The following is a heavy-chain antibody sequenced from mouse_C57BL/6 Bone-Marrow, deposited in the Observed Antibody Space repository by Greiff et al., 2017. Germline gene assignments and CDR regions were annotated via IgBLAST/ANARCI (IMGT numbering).Heavy chain of an antibody. CDR1: GYTFTSYG. Sequence: VQLVESGAELARPGASVKLSCKASGYTFTSYGINWVKQRTGQGLEWIGEIYPRSGNTYYNEKFKGKATLTADKSSSTAYMELRSLTSEDSAVYFCARPHYYGSSWGYYFDYWGQGTTLTVSS. V-gene: IGHV1-81*01. D-gene: IGHD1-1*01. CDR2: IYPRSGNT. J-gene: IGHJ2*01. CDR3: ARPHYYGSSWGYYFDY.